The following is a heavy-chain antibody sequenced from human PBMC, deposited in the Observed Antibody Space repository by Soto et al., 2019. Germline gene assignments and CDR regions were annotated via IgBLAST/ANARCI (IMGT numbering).Heavy chain of an antibody. Sequence: PSETLSLTCVVSGCSISSTNWWTWVRQPPGKRLEWIGEIYHNGSPTYNPSLTSRVTISVDTSKNQISLKVNSATATDTAVYYCARHWSYDSGSWAHFYFDYWGQGTLVTVSS. V-gene: IGHV4-4*02. CDR3: ARHWSYDSGSWAHFYFDY. D-gene: IGHD3-22*01. CDR2: IYHNGSP. J-gene: IGHJ4*02. CDR1: GCSISSTNW.